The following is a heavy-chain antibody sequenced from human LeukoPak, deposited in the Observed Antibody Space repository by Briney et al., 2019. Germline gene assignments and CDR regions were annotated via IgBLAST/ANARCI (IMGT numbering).Heavy chain of an antibody. D-gene: IGHD2-21*02. Sequence: SETLSLTCDVSGGSFSGHYWSWIRQPPGKGLEWIGYIYYSGSTNYNPSLKSRVTISVDTSKNQFSLKLSSVTAADTAVYYCASRPRGAYCGGDCYYFDYWGQGTLVTVSS. CDR2: IYYSGST. V-gene: IGHV4-59*11. CDR3: ASRPRGAYCGGDCYYFDY. CDR1: GGSFSGHY. J-gene: IGHJ4*02.